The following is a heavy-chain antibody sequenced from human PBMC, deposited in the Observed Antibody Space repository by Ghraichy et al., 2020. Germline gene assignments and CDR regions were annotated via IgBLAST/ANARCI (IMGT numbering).Heavy chain of an antibody. Sequence: GESLNISCAASGFTFSSYAMSWVRQAPGKGLEWVSAISGSGGSTYYADSVKGRFTISRDNSKNTLYLQMNSLRAEDTAVYYCAKDKADYDFWSGHDYWGQGTLVTVSS. CDR3: AKDKADYDFWSGHDY. CDR2: ISGSGGST. J-gene: IGHJ4*02. D-gene: IGHD3-3*01. CDR1: GFTFSSYA. V-gene: IGHV3-23*01.